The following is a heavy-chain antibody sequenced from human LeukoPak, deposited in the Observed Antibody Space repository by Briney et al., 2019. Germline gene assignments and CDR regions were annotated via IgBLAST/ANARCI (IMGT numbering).Heavy chain of an antibody. Sequence: SVKVSCKSSGDTPHSHAISWVRQAPGQGLEWMGRVIPAFGTANYAQKFQGRVTITVDKSTRTAYMEMSSLRSEDTAVYYCARDYNWNFANSSPFDYWGQGTLVTVSS. CDR3: ARDYNWNFANSSPFDY. CDR1: GDTPHSHA. J-gene: IGHJ4*02. CDR2: VIPAFGTA. V-gene: IGHV1-69*06. D-gene: IGHD1-7*01.